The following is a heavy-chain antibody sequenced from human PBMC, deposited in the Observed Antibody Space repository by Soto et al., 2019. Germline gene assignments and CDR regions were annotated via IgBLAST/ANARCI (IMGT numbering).Heavy chain of an antibody. CDR2: IYYSGST. CDR3: ARGRTSSPTPGDY. CDR1: GGSISSGGYY. V-gene: IGHV4-31*03. J-gene: IGHJ4*02. Sequence: QVQLQESGPGLVKPSQTLSLTCTVSGGSISSGGYYWSWIRQHPGKGLEWIGYIYYSGSTYYNPSLKSRVTFSIDXXKNQFSLKLSSVTAADTAVYYCARGRTSSPTPGDYWGQGTLVTVSS. D-gene: IGHD2-2*01.